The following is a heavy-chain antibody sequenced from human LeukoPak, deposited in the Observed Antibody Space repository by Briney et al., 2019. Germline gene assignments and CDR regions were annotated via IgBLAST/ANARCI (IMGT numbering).Heavy chain of an antibody. Sequence: PGGSLRLSCAASGFXFSNYAIHWVRQAPGKGLEWVAFMSYDGSDKYYADSVKGRFTISRDNSKSTLYLQMNSLRAEDTAVYYCAKDEPGTYSPSDYWGQGTLVTVSS. CDR2: MSYDGSDK. CDR1: GFXFSNYA. CDR3: AKDEPGTYSPSDY. J-gene: IGHJ4*02. D-gene: IGHD3-10*01. V-gene: IGHV3-30*18.